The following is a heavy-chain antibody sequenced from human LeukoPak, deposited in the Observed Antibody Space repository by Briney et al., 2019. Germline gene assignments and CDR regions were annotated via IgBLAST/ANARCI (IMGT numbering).Heavy chain of an antibody. CDR3: ARGRHYYDSSGYWFDY. J-gene: IGHJ4*02. CDR2: IRSGATTI. Sequence: PGGSLRLSCEASGFSFSDYYMSWIRQPPGKGLEWIAYIRSGATTIYYADSVKGRFTISRDNAKNSLYLQMNSLRAEDTAVYYCARGRHYYDSSGYWFDYWGQGTLVTVSS. D-gene: IGHD3-22*01. V-gene: IGHV3-11*04. CDR1: GFSFSDYY.